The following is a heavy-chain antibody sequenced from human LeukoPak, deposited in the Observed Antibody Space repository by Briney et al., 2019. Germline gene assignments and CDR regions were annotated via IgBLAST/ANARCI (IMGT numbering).Heavy chain of an antibody. Sequence: GGSLRLSCEASGFTFSAYAMTWVRHAPGKGLEWVSSISGRSDYIYSADSVKGRFTISRDNAKNSLYLQMTSLRADDTAVYFCVRDLVRGVHPVFYFDLWGRGTLVTVSS. J-gene: IGHJ2*01. CDR3: VRDLVRGVHPVFYFDL. V-gene: IGHV3-21*01. CDR2: ISGRSDYI. D-gene: IGHD3-10*01. CDR1: GFTFSAYA.